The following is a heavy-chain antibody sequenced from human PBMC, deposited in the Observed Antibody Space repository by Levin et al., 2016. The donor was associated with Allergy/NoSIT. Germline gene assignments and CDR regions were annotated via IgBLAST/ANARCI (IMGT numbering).Heavy chain of an antibody. Sequence: SLRLSCAASGFTFDDYAMHWVRQVPGKGLEWVSGINWNSGKIGYADSVKGRFTISRDNAKNSLYLQMNSLRAEDTALYYCAKSRSSGWSSVDYWGQGILVTVSS. D-gene: IGHD6-19*01. CDR1: GFTFDDYA. CDR2: INWNSGKI. V-gene: IGHV3-9*01. J-gene: IGHJ4*02. CDR3: AKSRSSGWSSVDY.